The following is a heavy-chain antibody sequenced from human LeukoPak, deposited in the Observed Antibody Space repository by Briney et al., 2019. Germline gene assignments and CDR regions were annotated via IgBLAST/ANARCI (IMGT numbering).Heavy chain of an antibody. CDR3: ARLLLYSGSLYYFDY. D-gene: IGHD1-26*01. CDR1: GGSISSSYYY. J-gene: IGHJ4*02. V-gene: IGHV4-39*01. Sequence: SGTLSLTCTVSGGSISSSYYYWGWIRQPPGKGLGWIGSIYYGGSTYYNPSLKSRVTISVDTSKNQFSLRLSSVTAADTAVYYCARLLLYSGSLYYFDYWGQGTLVTVSS. CDR2: IYYGGST.